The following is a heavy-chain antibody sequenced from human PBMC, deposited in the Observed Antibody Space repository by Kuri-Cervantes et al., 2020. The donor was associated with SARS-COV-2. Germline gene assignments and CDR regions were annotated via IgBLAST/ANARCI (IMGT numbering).Heavy chain of an antibody. CDR3: ARVEIASTVLGYCSSTSCRYYGMDV. Sequence: SVKVSCKASGGTFSSYAISWVRQAPGQGLEWMGGIIPIFGTANYAQKFQGRVTITADESTSTAYMELSSLRSEDTAVYYCARVEIASTVLGYCSSTSCRYYGMDVWGQGTTVTVSS. CDR1: GGTFSSYA. J-gene: IGHJ6*02. V-gene: IGHV1-69*13. D-gene: IGHD2-2*01. CDR2: IIPIFGTA.